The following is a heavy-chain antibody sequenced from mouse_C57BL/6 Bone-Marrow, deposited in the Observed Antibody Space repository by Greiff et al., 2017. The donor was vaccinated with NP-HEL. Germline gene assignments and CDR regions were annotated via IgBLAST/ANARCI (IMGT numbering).Heavy chain of an antibody. CDR1: GYAFSSSW. CDR3: ARQDSGPWFAY. V-gene: IGHV1-82*01. CDR2: IYPGDGDT. J-gene: IGHJ3*01. Sequence: QVQLKESGPELVKPGASVKISCKASGYAFSSSWMNWVKQRPGKGLEWIGRIYPGDGDTNYNGKFKGKATLTADKSSSTAYMQLSSLTSEDSAVYFCARQDSGPWFAYWGQGTLVTVSA. D-gene: IGHD3-2*02.